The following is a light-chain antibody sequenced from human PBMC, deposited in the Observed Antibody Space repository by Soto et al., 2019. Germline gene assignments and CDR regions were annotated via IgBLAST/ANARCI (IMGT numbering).Light chain of an antibody. CDR3: QQYDNLPHT. CDR2: GAS. V-gene: IGKV3-15*01. Sequence: EMVMTQSPATLSVSPGERATLSCRASQNLSRNLAWYQQQPGQAPRLLIYGASNRATGIPARFSGSGSGTDFSLTIRSLQSEDFAVYYCQQYDNLPHTFGQGTKLEIK. J-gene: IGKJ2*01. CDR1: QNLSRN.